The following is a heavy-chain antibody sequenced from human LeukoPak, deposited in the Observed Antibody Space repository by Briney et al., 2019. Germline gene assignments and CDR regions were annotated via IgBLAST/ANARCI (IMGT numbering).Heavy chain of an antibody. Sequence: SETLSLTCTVSGGSISSYHWSWIRQPPGKGLECIGYIYYSGSTNYNPSLKSRVTISVDTSKNQFSLKLSSVTAADTAVYYCARRYGSGSSGTFDYWGQGTLVAVSS. CDR3: ARRYGSGSSGTFDY. D-gene: IGHD3-10*01. CDR2: IYYSGST. V-gene: IGHV4-59*01. J-gene: IGHJ4*02. CDR1: GGSISSYH.